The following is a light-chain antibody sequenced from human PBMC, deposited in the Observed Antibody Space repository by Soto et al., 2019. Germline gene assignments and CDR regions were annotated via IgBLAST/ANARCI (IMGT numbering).Light chain of an antibody. J-gene: IGLJ2*01. V-gene: IGLV1-44*01. CDR3: ASWDGSLTVVV. Sequence: QSVLTQPPSASGTPGQRVTISCSGSSSNIGSNTVNWYQQLPGTAPKLLIYDNNQRPSGVPDRFSGSKSGTSASLAISGLQSEDEADYYCASWDGSLTVVVFGGGTKLTVL. CDR1: SSNIGSNT. CDR2: DNN.